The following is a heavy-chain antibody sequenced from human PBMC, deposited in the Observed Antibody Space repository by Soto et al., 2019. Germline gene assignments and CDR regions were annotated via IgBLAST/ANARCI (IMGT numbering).Heavy chain of an antibody. D-gene: IGHD2-15*01. V-gene: IGHV1-69*01. CDR1: GGTFSSYA. CDR2: IIPIFGTA. Sequence: QVQLVQSGAEVKKPGSSVKVSCKASGGTFSSYAISWVRQAPGQGLEWMGGIIPIFGTANYAQKFQGRVTITADESTSTAYMELSRLRSEDTAVYYCARDIEGYCSGGSCYVGAFDIWGQGTMVTVSS. J-gene: IGHJ3*02. CDR3: ARDIEGYCSGGSCYVGAFDI.